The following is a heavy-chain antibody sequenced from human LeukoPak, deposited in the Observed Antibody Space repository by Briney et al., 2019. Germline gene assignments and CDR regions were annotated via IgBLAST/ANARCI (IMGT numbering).Heavy chain of an antibody. J-gene: IGHJ4*02. V-gene: IGHV4-39*07. CDR3: ARTKPGVVPAAISA. CDR1: GGSISSSSYY. D-gene: IGHD2-2*02. CDR2: INHSGST. Sequence: SETLSLTCTVSGGSISSSSYYWGWIRQPPGKGLEWIGEINHSGSTNYNPSLKSRVTISVDTSKNQFSLKLSSVTAADTAVYYCARTKPGVVPAAISAWGQGTLVTVSS.